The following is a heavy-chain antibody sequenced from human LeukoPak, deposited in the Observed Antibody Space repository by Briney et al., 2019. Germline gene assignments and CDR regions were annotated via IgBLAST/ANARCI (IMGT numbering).Heavy chain of an antibody. V-gene: IGHV3-7*01. CDR2: VVQDGTTA. CDR1: GFTFSSYW. J-gene: IGHJ4*02. Sequence: GGSLRLSCAVSGFTFSSYWMIGVRQAPGKGREWVATVVQDGTTAYYVDSVKGRFTISRDKAKNSLDLQMNSLRAEDTAVYFCARHNFWRYDYWGQGILVTVSS. D-gene: IGHD3-3*01. CDR3: ARHNFWRYDY.